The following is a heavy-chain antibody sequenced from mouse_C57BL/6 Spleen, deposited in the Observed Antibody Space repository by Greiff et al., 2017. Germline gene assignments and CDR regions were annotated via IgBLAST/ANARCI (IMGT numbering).Heavy chain of an antibody. Sequence: EVQLVESGGGLVKPGGSLKLSCAASGFTFSDYGMHWVRQAPEKGLEWVAYISSGSSTIYYADTVKGRFTISRDNAKNTLFLQMTSLRSEDTAMYYCASGRIRREHYFDYWGQGTTLTVSA. J-gene: IGHJ2*01. CDR2: ISSGSSTI. D-gene: IGHD2-12*01. V-gene: IGHV5-17*01. CDR1: GFTFSDYG. CDR3: ASGRIRREHYFDY.